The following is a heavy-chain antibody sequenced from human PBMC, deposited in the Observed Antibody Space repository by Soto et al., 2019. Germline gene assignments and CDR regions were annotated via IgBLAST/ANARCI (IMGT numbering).Heavy chain of an antibody. Sequence: QVQLQQWGAGLLKPSETLSLTCAVYGGSFSGYYWSWIRQPPGKGLEWIGEINHSGSTNYNPSLKSRLTISVATSMNHFSLKLSSVTAADPAVYYCARGIAFDIWGQGTMVTVSS. V-gene: IGHV4-34*01. CDR2: INHSGST. CDR1: GGSFSGYY. CDR3: ARGIAFDI. J-gene: IGHJ3*02.